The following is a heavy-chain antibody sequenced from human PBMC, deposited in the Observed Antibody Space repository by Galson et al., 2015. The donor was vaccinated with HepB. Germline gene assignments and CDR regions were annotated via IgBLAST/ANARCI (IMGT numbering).Heavy chain of an antibody. Sequence: SLRLSCAASGFTFSSYGMHWVRQAPGKGLEWVAFIRYDGSNKYYADSVKGRFTISRDNSKNTLYLQMNSLRAEDTAVYYCAKPIWRSHIVVVTAALGGFVDYWGQGTLVTVSS. CDR1: GFTFSSYG. CDR3: AKPIWRSHIVVVTAALGGFVDY. CDR2: IRYDGSNK. V-gene: IGHV3-30*02. J-gene: IGHJ4*02. D-gene: IGHD2-21*02.